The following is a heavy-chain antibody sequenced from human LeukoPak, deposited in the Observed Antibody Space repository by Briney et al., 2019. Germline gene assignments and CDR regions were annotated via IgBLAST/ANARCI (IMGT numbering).Heavy chain of an antibody. CDR1: GFSFSSYA. D-gene: IGHD4-17*01. CDR3: ARDIDNGDYVVY. Sequence: PGGSLRLSCAASGFSFSSYAMHWFRQAPGKGLEWMALISYDASIIYYADSVRGRFTISRDNSKDTLYLQMNSLRAEDTAVYYCARDIDNGDYVVYWGQGTLVTVSS. CDR2: ISYDASII. V-gene: IGHV3-30*04. J-gene: IGHJ4*02.